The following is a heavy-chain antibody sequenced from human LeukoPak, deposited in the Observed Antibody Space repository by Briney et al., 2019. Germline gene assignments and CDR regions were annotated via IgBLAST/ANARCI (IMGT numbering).Heavy chain of an antibody. CDR3: AKGPVVGAAYYFDY. J-gene: IGHJ4*02. CDR2: ICWNSSSI. V-gene: IGHV3-9*01. CDR1: GFTFDDYA. Sequence: GGSLTLSCAASGFTFDDYAMHWVRQAPGKGLERVSGICWNSSSIGYADSVKGRFTISRDNAKNSLYLQMNSLRAEDTALYYCAKGPVVGAAYYFDYWGQGTLVTVSS. D-gene: IGHD1-26*01.